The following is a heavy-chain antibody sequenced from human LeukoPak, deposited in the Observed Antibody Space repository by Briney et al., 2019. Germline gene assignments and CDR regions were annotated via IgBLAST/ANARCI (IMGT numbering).Heavy chain of an antibody. CDR3: ARDQRGYSYGWPDAFDI. CDR1: GGTFSSYA. Sequence: ASVKVSCRASGGTFSSYAISWVRQAPGQGLEWMGGIIPIFGTANYAQKFQGRVTITTDESTSTAYMELSSLRSEDTAVYYCARDQRGYSYGWPDAFDIWGQGTMVTVSS. J-gene: IGHJ3*02. V-gene: IGHV1-69*05. CDR2: IIPIFGTA. D-gene: IGHD5-18*01.